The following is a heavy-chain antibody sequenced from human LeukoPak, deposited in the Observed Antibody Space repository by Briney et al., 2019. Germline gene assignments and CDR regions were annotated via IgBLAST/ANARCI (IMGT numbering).Heavy chain of an antibody. CDR1: GGSISSYY. V-gene: IGHV4-59*01. D-gene: IGHD6-13*01. Sequence: PSETLSLTCTVSGGSISSYYWSWIRQPPGKGLEWIGYIYYSGSTNYNPSLKSRVTISVDTSKNQFSLKLSSVTAADTAVYYCARDLGSSSTYWGQGTLVTVFS. CDR2: IYYSGST. CDR3: ARDLGSSSTY. J-gene: IGHJ4*02.